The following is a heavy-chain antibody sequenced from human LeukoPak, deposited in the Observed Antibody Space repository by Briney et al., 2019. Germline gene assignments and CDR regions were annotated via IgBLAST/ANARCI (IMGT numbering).Heavy chain of an antibody. CDR1: GFTFSDYV. V-gene: IGHV3-13*01. Sequence: GGSMRLSCAASGFTFSDYVMHWVRQATGKGLEWVSAIGTAGDTYYTGSVKGRFTMSRENAKNSLYLQMNSLRAGDTAVYYCARVAKERVGGVYYFDYWGQGTLVTVSS. J-gene: IGHJ4*02. CDR3: ARVAKERVGGVYYFDY. D-gene: IGHD1-1*01. CDR2: IGTAGDT.